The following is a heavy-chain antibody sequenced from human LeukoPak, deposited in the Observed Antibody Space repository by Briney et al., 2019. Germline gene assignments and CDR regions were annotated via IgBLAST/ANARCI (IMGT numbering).Heavy chain of an antibody. J-gene: IGHJ5*02. Sequence: ASVKVSCKASGYTFTSYGISWVRQAPGQGLEWMGWISAYNGNTNYAQELQGRVTMTTDTSTSTAYMELRSLRSDDTAVYYCARSTMVRGAHYWFDPWGQGTLVTVSS. V-gene: IGHV1-18*01. CDR2: ISAYNGNT. CDR3: ARSTMVRGAHYWFDP. CDR1: GYTFTSYG. D-gene: IGHD3-10*01.